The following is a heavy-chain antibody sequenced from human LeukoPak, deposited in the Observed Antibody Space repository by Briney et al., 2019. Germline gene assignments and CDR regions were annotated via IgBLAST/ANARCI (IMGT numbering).Heavy chain of an antibody. J-gene: IGHJ6*02. CDR3: ARDPPYDFWSGYYLDPYYYGMDV. CDR2: IYYSGST. D-gene: IGHD3-3*01. Sequence: SSETLSLTCTVCGGSIRSGGYYWSWIRQHPGKGLEWIGYIYYSGSTYYNPSLESRVTISVDTSKNQFSLKLSSVTAADTAVYYCARDPPYDFWSGYYLDPYYYGMDVWGQGTTVTVSS. CDR1: GGSIRSGGYY. V-gene: IGHV4-31*03.